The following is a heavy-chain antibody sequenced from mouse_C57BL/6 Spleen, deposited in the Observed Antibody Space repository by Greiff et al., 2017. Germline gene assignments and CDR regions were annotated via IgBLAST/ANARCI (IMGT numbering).Heavy chain of an antibody. CDR1: GYAFSSYW. Sequence: QVQLQQSGAELVKPGASVKISCKASGYAFSSYWMNWVKQRPGKGLGWIGQFYPGDGDPNSTGKFKGKATLTADKSSSTAYMQLSSLTSEDSAVYFCARADYYGRRGAMDYWGQGTSVTVAS. CDR2: FYPGDGDP. D-gene: IGHD1-1*01. V-gene: IGHV1-80*01. J-gene: IGHJ4*01. CDR3: ARADYYGRRGAMDY.